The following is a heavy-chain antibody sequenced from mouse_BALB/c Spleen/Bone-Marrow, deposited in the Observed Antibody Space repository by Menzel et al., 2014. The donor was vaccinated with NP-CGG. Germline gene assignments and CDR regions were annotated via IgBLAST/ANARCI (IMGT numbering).Heavy chain of an antibody. D-gene: IGHD6-2*01. J-gene: IGHJ2*01. Sequence: VQLKQSGTVLARPGASVKMSCKASGYSFTSYWMHWAKQRPGQGLEWIGAIYPGNSNTNYNQKFKGKAKLTAVTSASTAYMEFSSLTNEDSAVYYCTVSLTLYYFDYWGQGTTLTVSS. V-gene: IGHV1-5*01. CDR2: IYPGNSNT. CDR3: TVSLTLYYFDY. CDR1: GYSFTSYW.